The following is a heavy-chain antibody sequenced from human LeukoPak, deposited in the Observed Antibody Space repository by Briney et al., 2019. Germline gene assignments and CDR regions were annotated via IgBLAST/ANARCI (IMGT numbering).Heavy chain of an antibody. CDR3: ARAPRFYSSSWYGDY. V-gene: IGHV4-61*02. CDR2: IYTSGST. Sequence: SETLSLTCTVSGGSISSGSYYWSWIRQPAGKGLEWIGRIYTSGSTNYNPSLKRRVTISVDTSKNQFSLKLSSVTAADTAVYYCARAPRFYSSSWYGDYWGQGTLVTVSS. J-gene: IGHJ4*02. D-gene: IGHD6-13*01. CDR1: GGSISSGSYY.